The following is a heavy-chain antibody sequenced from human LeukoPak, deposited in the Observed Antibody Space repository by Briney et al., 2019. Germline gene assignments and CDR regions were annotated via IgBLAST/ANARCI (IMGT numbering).Heavy chain of an antibody. J-gene: IGHJ1*01. CDR3: AKESSSYTWDFQH. D-gene: IGHD3-22*01. CDR2: IKQDGSEK. V-gene: IGHV3-7*04. Sequence: GGSLRLSCVASGFTFSSSWMSWVRQAPGKGLEWVATIKQDGSEKYYVDSVKGRFTISRDNAKNSLYLQMNSLRAEDAAVYYCAKESSSYTWDFQHWGQGTLVTVSS. CDR1: GFTFSSSW.